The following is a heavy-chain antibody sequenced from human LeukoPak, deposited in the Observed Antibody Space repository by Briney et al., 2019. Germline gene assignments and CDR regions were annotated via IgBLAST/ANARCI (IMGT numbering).Heavy chain of an antibody. Sequence: SGGSLRLSCAASGFTFSRYWMNWVRQAPGKGLEWVAKIKQDGSEKYYVDSVKGRFTISRDNAKNSLFLQINSLRAEDTAVYYCARDKGYSGYDLSKAFDIWGQGTMVTVSS. J-gene: IGHJ3*02. CDR3: ARDKGYSGYDLSKAFDI. CDR1: GFTFSRYW. V-gene: IGHV3-7*01. CDR2: IKQDGSEK. D-gene: IGHD5-12*01.